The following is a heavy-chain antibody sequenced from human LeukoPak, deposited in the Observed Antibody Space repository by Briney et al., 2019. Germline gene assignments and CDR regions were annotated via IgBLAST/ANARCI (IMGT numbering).Heavy chain of an antibody. CDR2: INWNGGST. CDR1: GFTFDDYG. Sequence: PGGSLRLSCAASGFTFDDYGMSWVRHAPGKGLEWVSGINWNGGSTGYADSVKGRFTISRDNAKNSLYLQMNSLRAEDTALYHCARAMYYYDSSGYLFDYWGQGTLVTVSS. V-gene: IGHV3-20*01. J-gene: IGHJ4*02. CDR3: ARAMYYYDSSGYLFDY. D-gene: IGHD3-22*01.